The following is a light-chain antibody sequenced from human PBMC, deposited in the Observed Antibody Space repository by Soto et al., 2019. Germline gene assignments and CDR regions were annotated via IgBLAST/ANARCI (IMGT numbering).Light chain of an antibody. J-gene: IGLJ1*01. Sequence: QSALTQPRSVSGSPGQSVTISCTGTSGDVGRFDYVSWYQQYPGKAPKLIIFHVSQRSSGVPDRFSASRSGNTASLTITGLQGEDEADYYCCSYAGTYTYVFGPGTKVTV. CDR3: CSYAGTYTYV. V-gene: IGLV2-11*01. CDR1: SGDVGRFDY. CDR2: HVS.